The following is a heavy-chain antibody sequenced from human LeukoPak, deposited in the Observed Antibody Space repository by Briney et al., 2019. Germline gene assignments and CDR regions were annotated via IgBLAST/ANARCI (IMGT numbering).Heavy chain of an antibody. J-gene: IGHJ4*02. CDR2: IFHSGTT. CDR1: GDTISTSFYY. V-gene: IGHV4-39*07. Sequence: ASETLSLTCTVSGDTISTSFYYWDWIRQPPGKGLEWIGGIFHSGTTYYNPSLKSRVTMSVDTSKNQFSLQLNSVTPEDTAVYYCAKGNYYDMYYFDYWGQGTLVTVSS. D-gene: IGHD3-22*01. CDR3: AKGNYYDMYYFDY.